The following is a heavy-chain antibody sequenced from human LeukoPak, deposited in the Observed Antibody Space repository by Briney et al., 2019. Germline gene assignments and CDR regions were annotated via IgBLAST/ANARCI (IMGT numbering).Heavy chain of an antibody. CDR1: GGSISSYY. V-gene: IGHV4-4*07. CDR3: ARHPTHYDFWSGSVDYFDY. D-gene: IGHD3-3*01. CDR2: IYTSGST. J-gene: IGHJ4*02. Sequence: SETLSLTCTVSGGSISSYYWSWIRQPAGKGLEWIGRIYTSGSTNYNPSLKSRVTMSVDTSKNPFSLKLSSVTAADTAVYYCARHPTHYDFWSGSVDYFDYWGQGTLVTVSS.